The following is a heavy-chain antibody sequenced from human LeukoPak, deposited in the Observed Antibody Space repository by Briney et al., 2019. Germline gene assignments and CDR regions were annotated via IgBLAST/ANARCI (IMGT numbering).Heavy chain of an antibody. D-gene: IGHD3-10*01. Sequence: ASVKVSCKASGYTFSSNYTHWVRQAPGQGLEWMGIINPSGGSTSYAQKLQGRVTMTTDTSTSTAYMELRSLRSDDTAVYYCARDYYGSGSPVDYWGQGTLVTVSS. CDR3: ARDYYGSGSPVDY. V-gene: IGHV1-46*01. CDR1: GYTFSSNY. J-gene: IGHJ4*02. CDR2: INPSGGST.